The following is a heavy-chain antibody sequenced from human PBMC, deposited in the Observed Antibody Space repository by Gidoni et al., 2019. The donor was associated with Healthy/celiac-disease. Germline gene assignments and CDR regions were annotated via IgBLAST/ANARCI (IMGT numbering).Heavy chain of an antibody. J-gene: IGHJ4*02. CDR3: ARSLGYCTNGVCPDFDY. D-gene: IGHD2-8*01. CDR1: GGSISSGDYY. Sequence: QVQLQESGPGLVKPSQTLSLTCTVSGGSISSGDYYWSWIRQPPGKGLEWIGYIYYSGSTYYNPSLKSRVTISVDTSKNQFSLKLSSVTAADTAVYYCARSLGYCTNGVCPDFDYWGQGTLVTVSS. V-gene: IGHV4-30-4*01. CDR2: IYYSGST.